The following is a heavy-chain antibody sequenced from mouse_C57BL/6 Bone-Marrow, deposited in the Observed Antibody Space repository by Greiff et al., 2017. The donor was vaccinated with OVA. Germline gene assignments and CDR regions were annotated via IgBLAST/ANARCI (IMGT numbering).Heavy chain of an antibody. Sequence: EVQGVESGGGLVQPKGSLKLSCAASGFTFNPYDMHWVRQAPGKGLEWVARIRSTRSNYATYHADSVKDRFTISRDDSQSMLYLQMNNLKTEDTAMYYFLSYGGFAYWGQGTLVTVSA. CDR2: IRSTRSNYAT. J-gene: IGHJ3*01. V-gene: IGHV10-3*01. D-gene: IGHD1-1*01. CDR1: GFTFNPYD. CDR3: LSYGGFAY.